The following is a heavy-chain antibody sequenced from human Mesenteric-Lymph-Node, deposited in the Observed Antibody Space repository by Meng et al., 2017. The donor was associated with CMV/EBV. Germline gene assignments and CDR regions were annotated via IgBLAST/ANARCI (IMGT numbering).Heavy chain of an antibody. CDR1: GGTFSSYT. D-gene: IGHD1-26*01. Sequence: SVKVSCKTSGGTFSSYTFNWVRQAPGQGLEWMGRITPIRGLTNYAQKFQGRVTITADKSMSMAYMEPSSLRSEDTAMYYCARPIISIGRYYGLDYWGQGTLVTVSS. CDR3: ARPIISIGRYYGLDY. CDR2: ITPIRGLT. J-gene: IGHJ4*02. V-gene: IGHV1-69*02.